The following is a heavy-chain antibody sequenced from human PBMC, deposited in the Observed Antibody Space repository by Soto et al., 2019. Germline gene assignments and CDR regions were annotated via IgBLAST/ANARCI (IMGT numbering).Heavy chain of an antibody. CDR1: GFTFSSYA. V-gene: IGHV3-23*01. J-gene: IGHJ3*02. Sequence: GGSLRLSCAASGFTFSSYAMSWVRQAPGKGLEWVSAISGSGGSTYYADSVKGRFTISRDNSKNTLYLQMNSLRAEDTAVYYCAKDPHYYDSSGYFRPDDAFDIWGQGTMVTVSS. CDR3: AKDPHYYDSSGYFRPDDAFDI. D-gene: IGHD3-22*01. CDR2: ISGSGGST.